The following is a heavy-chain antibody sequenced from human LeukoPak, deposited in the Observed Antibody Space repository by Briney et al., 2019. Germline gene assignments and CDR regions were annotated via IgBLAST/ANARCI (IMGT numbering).Heavy chain of an antibody. CDR3: ARFSNRIDYFDY. Sequence: SETLSLTCTVSGGSISSYYWSWIRQPPGKGLEWIWYIYTSGSTNYNPSLKSRVIISVDTSKNQFSLKLSSVTAADTAVYYCARFSNRIDYFDYWGQGTLVTVSS. CDR1: GGSISSYY. CDR2: IYTSGST. V-gene: IGHV4-4*09. D-gene: IGHD1-14*01. J-gene: IGHJ4*02.